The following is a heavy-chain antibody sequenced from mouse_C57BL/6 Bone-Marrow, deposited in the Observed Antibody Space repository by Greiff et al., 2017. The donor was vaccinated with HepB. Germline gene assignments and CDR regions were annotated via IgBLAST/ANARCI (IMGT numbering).Heavy chain of an antibody. J-gene: IGHJ1*03. D-gene: IGHD6-1*01. CDR1: GFTFTDYY. V-gene: IGHV7-3*01. CDR2: IRNKANGYTT. CDR3: ARSTASYWYFDV. Sequence: DVKLVESGGGLVQPGGSLSLSCAASGFTFTDYYMSWVRQPPGKALEWLGFIRNKANGYTTEYSASVKGRFTISRDNSQSILYLQMNALRAEDSATYYCARSTASYWYFDVWGTGTTVTVSS.